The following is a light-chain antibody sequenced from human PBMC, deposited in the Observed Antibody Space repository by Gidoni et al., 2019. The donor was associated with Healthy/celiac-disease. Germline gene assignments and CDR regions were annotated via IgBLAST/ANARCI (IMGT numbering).Light chain of an antibody. CDR3: QQYNNFPLT. Sequence: IVMTQSPATLSVSPGERATLSCRASQSVSSNLAWYQQKPGQAPRLLIYGASTRATGIPARLSGSGSGTEFTLTISSLQSEDFAVYYCQQYNNFPLTFGGGTKVEIK. CDR2: GAS. J-gene: IGKJ4*01. V-gene: IGKV3-15*01. CDR1: QSVSSN.